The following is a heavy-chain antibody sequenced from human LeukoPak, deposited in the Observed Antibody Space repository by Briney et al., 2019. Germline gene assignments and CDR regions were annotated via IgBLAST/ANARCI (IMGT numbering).Heavy chain of an antibody. Sequence: PSETPSLTCTVSGGSIRGYYWSWIRQSPGKGLEWIGYVNYGGSTNYNPSLKSRVTISVDTSKNQFSLKLSSVTAADTAVYYCARGYDFSGWGQGTLVTVSS. V-gene: IGHV4-59*08. D-gene: IGHD3-3*01. J-gene: IGHJ4*02. CDR3: ARGYDFSG. CDR2: VNYGGST. CDR1: GGSIRGYY.